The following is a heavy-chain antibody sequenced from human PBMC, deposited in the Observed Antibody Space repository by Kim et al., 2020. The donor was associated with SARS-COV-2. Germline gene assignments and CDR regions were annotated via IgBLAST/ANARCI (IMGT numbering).Heavy chain of an antibody. CDR2: ISGTGSDM. D-gene: IGHD3-10*01. CDR1: GFAFSTNA. Sequence: GGSLRLSCAASGFAFSTNAMGWVRQAPGKGLEWVSSISGTGSDMYYADSVRGRFTISRDIGKTTLYLQMNSLRAEDTALYYYAKDIWDYSGMDVWGQGTT. J-gene: IGHJ6*02. CDR3: AKDIWDYSGMDV. V-gene: IGHV3-23*01.